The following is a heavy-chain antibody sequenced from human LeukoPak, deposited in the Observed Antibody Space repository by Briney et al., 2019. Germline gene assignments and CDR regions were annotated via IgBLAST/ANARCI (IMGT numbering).Heavy chain of an antibody. J-gene: IGHJ4*02. CDR3: ASIAAAGNDY. Sequence: SETLSLTCAVYGGSFSGYYWSWIRQPPGKGLEWIGEINHSGSTNYNPSLKSRVTISVDTSKNQFSLKLSSVTAADTAVYYCASIAAAGNDYWGQGTLVTVSS. CDR2: INHSGST. V-gene: IGHV4-34*01. CDR1: GGSFSGYY. D-gene: IGHD6-13*01.